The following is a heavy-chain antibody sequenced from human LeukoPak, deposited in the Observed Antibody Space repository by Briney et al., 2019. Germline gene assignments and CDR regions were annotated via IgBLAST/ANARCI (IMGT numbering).Heavy chain of an antibody. Sequence: PSETLSLTCTVSGGSISGGSYYWSWIRQPAGKGLEWIGRIYTSGSTNYNPSLKSRVTISVDTSKNQFSLKLSSVTAADTAVYYCARTYDTTRRDSWGQGTLVTVSS. D-gene: IGHD3-22*01. V-gene: IGHV4-61*02. CDR3: ARTYDTTRRDS. CDR1: GGSISGGSYY. CDR2: IYTSGST. J-gene: IGHJ4*02.